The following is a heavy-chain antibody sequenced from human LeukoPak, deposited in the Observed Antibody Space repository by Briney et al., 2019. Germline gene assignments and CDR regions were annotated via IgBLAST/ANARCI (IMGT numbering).Heavy chain of an antibody. D-gene: IGHD1-1*01. CDR3: ARDGRDWNDFDY. Sequence: GGSLRLSCAASGFTFSSYSMNWVRQAPGKGLEWVSSISSSSSYIYYADSVKGRFTISRDNAKNSLYLQMNSLRAEDTAVYYCARDGRDWNDFDYWGQGTLVTVSS. CDR1: GFTFSSYS. V-gene: IGHV3-21*01. J-gene: IGHJ4*02. CDR2: ISSSSSYI.